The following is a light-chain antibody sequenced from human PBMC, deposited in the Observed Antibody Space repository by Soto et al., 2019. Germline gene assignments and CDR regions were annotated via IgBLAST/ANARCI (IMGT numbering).Light chain of an antibody. CDR2: GNN. Sequence: QSALTQPPSVSGAPGQRVTISCTGSSANIGAGDDVHWYQRLPGTAPKVLIYGNNNRPSGVPDRFSGSKSGTSASLAITGLQAEDEADYYCQSYDSSLSGSYVFGTGTKVTVL. CDR3: QSYDSSLSGSYV. CDR1: SANIGAGDD. V-gene: IGLV1-40*01. J-gene: IGLJ1*01.